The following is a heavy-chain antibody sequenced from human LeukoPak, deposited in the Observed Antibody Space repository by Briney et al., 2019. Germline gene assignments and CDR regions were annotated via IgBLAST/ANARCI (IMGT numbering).Heavy chain of an antibody. Sequence: SVKVSCKASGGTFSSYAISWVRPAPGQGLEWMGGISPIFGTANYAQKFQGRVTITADESTSTAYMELSSLRSEDTAVYYCARDGGYCSSTSCSNWFDPWGQGTLVTVSS. J-gene: IGHJ5*02. CDR3: ARDGGYCSSTSCSNWFDP. V-gene: IGHV1-69*13. CDR1: GGTFSSYA. CDR2: ISPIFGTA. D-gene: IGHD2-2*01.